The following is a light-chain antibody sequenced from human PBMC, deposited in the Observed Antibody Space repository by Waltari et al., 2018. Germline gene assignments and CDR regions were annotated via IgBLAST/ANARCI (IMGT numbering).Light chain of an antibody. Sequence: DIQMTQSPSSVSASVGDRVTITCRASQDISSWLAWYQQKPVKAPELLIYSSSTLHFGVPSRFSGSRSGTEVSLTITGLQPDDSATYFCQQANSFPYTYGQGTKLDI. CDR3: QQANSFPYT. J-gene: IGKJ2*01. CDR2: SSS. V-gene: IGKV1D-12*01. CDR1: QDISSW.